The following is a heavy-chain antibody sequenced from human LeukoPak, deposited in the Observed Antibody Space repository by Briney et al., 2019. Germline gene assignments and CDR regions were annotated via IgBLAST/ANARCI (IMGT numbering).Heavy chain of an antibody. D-gene: IGHD6-19*01. CDR1: GXILTSHW. V-gene: IGHV5-51*01. CDR3: ARGVAGTWDY. CDR2: FNPGDSDT. Sequence: GASLQISSKSSGXILTSHWIGWGRQLPGKGLEWVGIFNPGDSDTRYSPSFQGQVTISADKSINTAYLQWSSLKAPDTGMYYCARGVAGTWDYWGQGTLVTVSS. J-gene: IGHJ4*02.